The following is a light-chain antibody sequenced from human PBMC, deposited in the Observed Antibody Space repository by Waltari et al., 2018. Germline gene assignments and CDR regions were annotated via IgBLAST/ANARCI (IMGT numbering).Light chain of an antibody. V-gene: IGLV4-69*01. CDR2: VKSDGSH. CDR1: SGHSSNI. J-gene: IGLJ3*02. CDR3: QTGGHGTWV. Sequence: QLVVTQSPSASASLGASVKLTCTLSSGHSSNIIAWLQQQPEKCPRYLRKVKSDGSHSRGDEIPDRFSGSSSGAERYLTISSLQAEDEADYYCQTGGHGTWVFGGGTKLTVL.